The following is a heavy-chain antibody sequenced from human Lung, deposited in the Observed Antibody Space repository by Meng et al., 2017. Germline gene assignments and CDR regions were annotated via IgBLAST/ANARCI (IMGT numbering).Heavy chain of an antibody. Sequence: SLKISCAASGFTFSNAWMSWIRQAPGKGLAWVGRIKSKTEGGTTDYAAPVQGIFTSSSDDSRNTLYLQMYRLKTDDAAVYYCMSDASTVAPHYCYVMDIWGQGTTVTVSS. CDR3: MSDASTVAPHYCYVMDI. CDR2: IKSKTEGGTT. D-gene: IGHD4-23*01. CDR1: GFTFSNAW. J-gene: IGHJ6*02. V-gene: IGHV3-15*01.